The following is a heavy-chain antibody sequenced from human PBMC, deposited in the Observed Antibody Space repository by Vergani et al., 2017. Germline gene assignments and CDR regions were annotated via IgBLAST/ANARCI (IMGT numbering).Heavy chain of an antibody. Sequence: VQLLESGGGLVQPGGSLRLSCAASGFTFSSYGMHWVRQAPGKGLEWVAFIRYDGSNKYYADSVKGRFTISRDNSKNTLYLQMNSLRAEDTAVYYCAKDFVPAAAYYYYYGMDVWGQGTTVTVSS. CDR2: IRYDGSNK. D-gene: IGHD2-2*01. CDR3: AKDFVPAAAYYYYYGMDV. V-gene: IGHV3-30*02. CDR1: GFTFSSYG. J-gene: IGHJ6*02.